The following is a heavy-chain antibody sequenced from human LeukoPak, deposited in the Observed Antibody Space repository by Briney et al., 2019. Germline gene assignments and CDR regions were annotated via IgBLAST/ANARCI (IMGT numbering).Heavy chain of an antibody. D-gene: IGHD2-15*01. CDR1: GGSISSYF. CDR3: AREDPLVAARGLDY. J-gene: IGHJ4*02. V-gene: IGHV4-4*07. CDR2: IYTSGTT. Sequence: SSETLSLTCTVSGGSISSYFWSWIRQLAGKGLEWIGRIYTSGTTNYNTTLKSRLTMSLDTSKNQLSLRLTSVTAADTAVYYCAREDPLVAARGLDYWGQGTLVTVSS.